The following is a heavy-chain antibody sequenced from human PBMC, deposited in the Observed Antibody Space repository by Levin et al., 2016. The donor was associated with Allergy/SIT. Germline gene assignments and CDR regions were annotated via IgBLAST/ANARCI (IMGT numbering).Heavy chain of an antibody. V-gene: IGHV5-51*01. D-gene: IGHD2-21*01. CDR3: ARHPRGDCDGAPCDNF. CDR1: GYTFSNKW. CDR2: IYPGDSDT. J-gene: IGHJ4*02. Sequence: GGSLRLSCKASGYTFSNKWIAWVRQKPGKGLEWIGMIYPGDSDTRYSPSFQGQVTISSDKSISTVYLHWSSLQVSDSGMYYCARHPRGDCDGAPCDNFWGQGTLVSVSS.